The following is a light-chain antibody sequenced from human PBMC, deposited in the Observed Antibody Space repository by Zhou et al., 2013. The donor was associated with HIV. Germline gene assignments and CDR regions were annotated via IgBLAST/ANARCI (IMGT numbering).Light chain of an antibody. Sequence: EIVMTQSPAILSVSPGERATLSCRASQSAATNLAWYQQKPGQAPRLLIYDTSSRATGIPARFSGSGSGTDFTLTISNLEPEDFAVYYCQQRGNWPLTFGPGTKVDLK. CDR1: QSAATN. V-gene: IGKV3-11*01. CDR2: DTS. J-gene: IGKJ3*01. CDR3: QQRGNWPLT.